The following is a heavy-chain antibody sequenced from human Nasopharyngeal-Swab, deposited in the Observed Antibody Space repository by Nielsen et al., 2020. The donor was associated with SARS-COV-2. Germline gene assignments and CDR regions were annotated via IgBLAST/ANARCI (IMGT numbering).Heavy chain of an antibody. Sequence: GGSLRLSCAASGFTFSSYGMHWVRQAAGKGLEWVAVIWYDGSNKYYADSVKGRFTISRDNSKNTLYLQMNSLRAEDTAVYYCARGSRLLRFLEWLFSLDAFDIWGQGTMVTVSS. CDR2: IWYDGSNK. D-gene: IGHD3-3*01. V-gene: IGHV3-33*01. CDR1: GFTFSSYG. J-gene: IGHJ3*02. CDR3: ARGSRLLRFLEWLFSLDAFDI.